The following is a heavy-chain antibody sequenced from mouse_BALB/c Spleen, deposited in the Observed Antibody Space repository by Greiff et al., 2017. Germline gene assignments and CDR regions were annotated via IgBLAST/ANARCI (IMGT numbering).Heavy chain of an antibody. V-gene: IGHV5-17*02. CDR2: ISSGSSTI. J-gene: IGHJ4*01. D-gene: IGHD2-1*01. Sequence: EVKLMESGGGLVQPGGSRKLSCAASGFTFSSFGMHWVRQAPEKGLEWVAYISSGSSTIYYADTVKGRFTISRDNPKNTLFLQMTSLRSEDTAMYYCARGRNYGNVDAMDYWGQGTSVTVSS. CDR3: ARGRNYGNVDAMDY. CDR1: GFTFSSFG.